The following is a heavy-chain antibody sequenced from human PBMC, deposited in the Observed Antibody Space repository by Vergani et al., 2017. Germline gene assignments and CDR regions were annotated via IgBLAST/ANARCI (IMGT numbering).Heavy chain of an antibody. CDR1: GYTFTSYY. D-gene: IGHD6-25*01. V-gene: IGHV1-46*01. CDR3: ARDRSGSFRDGKRRFDP. J-gene: IGHJ5*02. Sequence: QVQLVQSGAEVKKPGASVKVSCKASGYTFTSYYMHWVRQAPGQGLEWMGIINPSGGSKSYAQKFQGRVTMTRDTSTSTVYMELSSLRSEDTAVYYCARDRSGSFRDGKRRFDPWGQGTLVTVSS. CDR2: INPSGGSK.